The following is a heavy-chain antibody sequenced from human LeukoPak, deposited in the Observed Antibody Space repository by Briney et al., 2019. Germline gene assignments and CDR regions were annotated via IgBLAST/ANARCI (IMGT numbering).Heavy chain of an antibody. D-gene: IGHD3-16*01. V-gene: IGHV3-21*01. J-gene: IGHJ4*02. CDR1: GFSFSDDS. CDR3: ARLGGLARVDY. Sequence: GGSLRLSCTASGFSFSDDSINWVRQAPGKGLEFVSSISSSTSYIYYADSVKGRFTISSDNGKNSLYLQMNSLRVEDTAVYYCARLGGLARVDYWGQGTLVTVSS. CDR2: ISSSTSYI.